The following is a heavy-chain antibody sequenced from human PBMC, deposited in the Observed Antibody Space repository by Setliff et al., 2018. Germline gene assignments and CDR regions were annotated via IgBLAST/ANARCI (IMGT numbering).Heavy chain of an antibody. Sequence: ASVKVSCKASGYTFTSYGISWVRQAPGQGXXXXXXXXXXXXXXXXXXXXXXXVXXTTDTSTSTAYMELRSLRSDDTAVYYCARESNGDYVPYYYYYYMDVWGKGTTVTVSS. J-gene: IGHJ6*03. CDR3: ARESNGDYVPYYYYYYMDV. CDR2: XXXXXXXX. V-gene: IGHV1-18*01. D-gene: IGHD4-17*01. CDR1: GYTFTSYG.